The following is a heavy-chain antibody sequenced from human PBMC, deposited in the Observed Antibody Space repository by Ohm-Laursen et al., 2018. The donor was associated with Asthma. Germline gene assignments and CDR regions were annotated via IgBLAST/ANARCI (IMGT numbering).Heavy chain of an antibody. J-gene: IGHJ4*02. D-gene: IGHD3-9*01. V-gene: IGHV4-31*03. CDR2: IYYSGST. Sequence: TLSLTCSVSGGSISSGSCYWSWIRQHPGKGLEWIGYIYYSGSTYYIPSLMSRVTISIDTSKNQFSLKLSSVTAADTAVYYCVREDFDWPPGYCDYWGQGTLVTVSS. CDR1: GGSISSGSCY. CDR3: VREDFDWPPGYCDY.